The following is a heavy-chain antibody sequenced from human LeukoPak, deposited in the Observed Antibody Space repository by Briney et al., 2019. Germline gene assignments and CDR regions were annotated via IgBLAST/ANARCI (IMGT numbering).Heavy chain of an antibody. CDR2: IYHSGST. J-gene: IGHJ4*02. CDR3: ASSLTIFGVVIHY. D-gene: IGHD3-3*01. Sequence: SETLSLTCAVSGYSISSGYYWGWIRQPPGKGLEWIGSIYHSGSTYYNPSLKSRVTISVDTSKNQFSLKLSSVTAADTAVHYCASSLTIFGVVIHYWGQGTLVTVSS. V-gene: IGHV4-38-2*01. CDR1: GYSISSGYY.